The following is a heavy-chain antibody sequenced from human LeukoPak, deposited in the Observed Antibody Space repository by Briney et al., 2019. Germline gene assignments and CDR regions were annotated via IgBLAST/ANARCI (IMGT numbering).Heavy chain of an antibody. CDR2: IIPNSGDT. CDR1: GYTFSAYY. J-gene: IGHJ6*02. D-gene: IGHD3-10*01. CDR3: ARVAYGEYGMAV. V-gene: IGHV1-2*02. Sequence: GASVKVSGKTSGYTFSAYYIHWGRQAAGQGLEGTGWIIPNSGDTSYAQKFQGRGTMTRDSSIRTAYMELSRLRSDDTAVYFCARVAYGEYGMAVWGQGTTVTVSS.